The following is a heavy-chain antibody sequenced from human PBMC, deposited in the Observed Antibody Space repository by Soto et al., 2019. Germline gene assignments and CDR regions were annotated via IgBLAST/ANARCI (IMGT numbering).Heavy chain of an antibody. CDR2: IYYSGST. CDR3: ARTNYEGWFDP. J-gene: IGHJ5*02. Sequence: QVQLQESGPGLVKPSQTLSLTCTVSGGSISSGGYYWIWIRKHPGKGLEWIGYIYYSGSTYYNPSLKSRVTISVDTSKNQFSLKLSSVTAADTAVYYCARTNYEGWFDPWGQGTLVTVSS. CDR1: GGSISSGGYY. V-gene: IGHV4-31*03. D-gene: IGHD3-22*01.